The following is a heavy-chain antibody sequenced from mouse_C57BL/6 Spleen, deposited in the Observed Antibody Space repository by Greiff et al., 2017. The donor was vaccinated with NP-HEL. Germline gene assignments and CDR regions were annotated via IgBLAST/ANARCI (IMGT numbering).Heavy chain of an antibody. V-gene: IGHV1-7*01. J-gene: IGHJ1*03. CDR2: INPSSGYT. D-gene: IGHD2-12*01. Sequence: VQLQESGAELAKPGASVKLSCKASGYTFTSYWMHWVKQRPGQGLEWIGYINPSSGYTKYNQKFKDKATLTADKSSSTAYMQLSSLTYEDAAVYYCARSNDGTGLRWYFDVWGTGTTVTVSS. CDR3: ARSNDGTGLRWYFDV. CDR1: GYTFTSYW.